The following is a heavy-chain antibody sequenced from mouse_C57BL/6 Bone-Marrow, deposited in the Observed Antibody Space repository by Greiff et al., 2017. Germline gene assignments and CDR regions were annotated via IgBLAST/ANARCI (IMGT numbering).Heavy chain of an antibody. Sequence: VQLQQPGAELVRPGSSVKLSCKASGYTFTSYWMDWVKQRPGQGLEWIGNIYPSDSETHYNQKFKDKATLTVDKSSSTAYMQLSSLTSEDSAVYYCARGGLLYFDYGGQGTTLTGPS. J-gene: IGHJ2*01. CDR2: IYPSDSET. V-gene: IGHV1-61*01. CDR3: ARGGLLYFDY. D-gene: IGHD2-3*01. CDR1: GYTFTSYW.